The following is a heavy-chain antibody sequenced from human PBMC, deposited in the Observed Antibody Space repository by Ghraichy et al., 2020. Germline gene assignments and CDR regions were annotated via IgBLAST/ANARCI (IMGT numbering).Heavy chain of an antibody. D-gene: IGHD2-21*02. J-gene: IGHJ5*02. CDR2: ISGGGDST. CDR1: GFTFSSYA. CDR3: AKDRRGVTAGYYCWFDP. V-gene: IGHV3-23*01. Sequence: GGSLRLSCAVSGFTFSSYAMSWVRQAPGKGLEWVSAISGGGDSTYYADSVKGRFTISRDNSKNTLYLQMNSLRAEDTALYYCAKDRRGVTAGYYCWFDPWGQGTLVTVSS.